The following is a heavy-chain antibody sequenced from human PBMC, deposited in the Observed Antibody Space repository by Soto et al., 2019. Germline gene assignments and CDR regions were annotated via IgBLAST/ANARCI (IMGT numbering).Heavy chain of an antibody. CDR2: ISAYNGNT. CDR3: ASPPRGSSPPVYFQH. V-gene: IGHV1-18*04. CDR1: GYTFTSYG. D-gene: IGHD3-16*01. J-gene: IGHJ1*01. Sequence: ASVKVSCKASGYTFTSYGISWVRQAPGQGLEWMGWISAYNGNTNYAQKLQGRVTMTTDTSTSTAYMELSSLRSEDTAVYYCASPPRGSSPPVYFQHWGQGTLVTVSS.